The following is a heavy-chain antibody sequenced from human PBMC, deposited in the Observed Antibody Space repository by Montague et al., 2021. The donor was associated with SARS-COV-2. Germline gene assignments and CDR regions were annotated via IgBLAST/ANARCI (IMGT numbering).Heavy chain of an antibody. CDR2: VHYTGST. Sequence: SETLSLTCEVSGASISSNNWWIWVRQSPGKGLEWIGYVHYTGSTKYNPSLKTRVTLSLDTPKNHFSLRLNSVTAADTAVYYCARAQNICFIANCVNYFDLWGLGALVSVSS. J-gene: IGHJ4*02. CDR3: ARAQNICFIANCVNYFDL. V-gene: IGHV4-4*02. D-gene: IGHD1-1*01. CDR1: GASISSNNW.